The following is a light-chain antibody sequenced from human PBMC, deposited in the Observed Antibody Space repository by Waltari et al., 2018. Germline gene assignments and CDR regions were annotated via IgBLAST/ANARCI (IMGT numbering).Light chain of an antibody. CDR1: SSNIGINY. Sequence: QSVLTQPPSVSAAPGQRVTISCSGGSSNIGINYVSLYRQFPGTAPKLLIYENTERPSGIPGRFSGSKSGTSATLDITGLQAGDEADYYCGTWDSSLSGAVFGGGTHLTVL. V-gene: IGLV1-51*02. CDR2: ENT. J-gene: IGLJ7*01. CDR3: GTWDSSLSGAV.